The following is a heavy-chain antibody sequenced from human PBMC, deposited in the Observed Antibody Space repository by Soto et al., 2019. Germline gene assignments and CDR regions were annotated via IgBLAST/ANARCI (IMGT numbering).Heavy chain of an antibody. J-gene: IGHJ4*02. V-gene: IGHV3-30-3*01. CDR1: GFTFSSYS. D-gene: IGHD6-13*01. CDR3: ARTFSSTWLVARY. CDR2: ISYDGSNQ. Sequence: QLRLVQSGGGVVQPGRSLRLSCTTSGFTFSSYSLHWVRQAPGKGLEWVALISYDGSNQYYADSVKGRFTVSRDDSKSTLFLQMTSLPAEDTAVYYCARTFSSTWLVARYWGQGTLVTVSS.